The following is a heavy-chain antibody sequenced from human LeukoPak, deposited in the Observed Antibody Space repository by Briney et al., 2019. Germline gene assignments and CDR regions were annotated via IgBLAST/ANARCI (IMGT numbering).Heavy chain of an antibody. J-gene: IGHJ3*02. V-gene: IGHV3-64*01. CDR3: ARVSTNDRRHAFDI. CDR2: ITGDGGYT. D-gene: IGHD3-9*01. CDR1: GFTFSTYV. Sequence: GGSLRLSCAASGFTFSTYVMQWVRQAPGKGLEYVSAITGDGGYTYYANSVKGRFTISRDNSKKTLYLQMGSLRADDMAVYYCARVSTNDRRHAFDIWGQGTMVTVSS.